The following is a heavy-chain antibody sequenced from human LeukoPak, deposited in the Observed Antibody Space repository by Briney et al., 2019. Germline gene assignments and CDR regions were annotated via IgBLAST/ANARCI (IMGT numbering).Heavy chain of an antibody. D-gene: IGHD2-15*01. CDR3: AGGYCSGGSCLRD. CDR2: IYYSGST. V-gene: IGHV4-61*05. Sequence: PSETLSLTCTVSGGSISSSSYYWGWIRQPPGKGLEWIGYIYYSGSTNYNPSLKSRVTISVDTSKNQFSLKLSSVTAADTAVYYCAGGYCSGGSCLRDWGQGTLVTVSS. J-gene: IGHJ4*02. CDR1: GGSISSSSYY.